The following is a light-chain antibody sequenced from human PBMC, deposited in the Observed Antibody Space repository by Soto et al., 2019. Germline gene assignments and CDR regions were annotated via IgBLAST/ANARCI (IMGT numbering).Light chain of an antibody. V-gene: IGKV3-20*01. J-gene: IGKJ4*01. CDR2: GAS. CDR3: QQYGSSRLT. CDR1: QSVSSSY. Sequence: EIVLTQSPGTLSLSPGERATLYCRASQSVSSSYLAWYQQKPGQAPRLLIYGASSRATGIPDRFSGSGSGTDFTLTISRLEPEDFAVYYCQQYGSSRLTFGGGTKVEFK.